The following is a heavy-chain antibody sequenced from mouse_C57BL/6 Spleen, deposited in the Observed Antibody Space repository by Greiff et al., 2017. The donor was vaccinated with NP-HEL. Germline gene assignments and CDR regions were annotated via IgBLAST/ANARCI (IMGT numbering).Heavy chain of an antibody. Sequence: QVHVKQSGPELVKPGASVKISCKASGYAFSSSWMNWVKQRPGKGLEWIGRIYPGDGDTSYNGKFKGKATLTADKSSSTAYMQLSSLTSEDSAVYFCARENYVYAMDYWGQGTSVTASS. CDR1: GYAFSSSW. J-gene: IGHJ4*01. V-gene: IGHV1-82*01. CDR2: IYPGDGDT. CDR3: ARENYVYAMDY. D-gene: IGHD1-1*01.